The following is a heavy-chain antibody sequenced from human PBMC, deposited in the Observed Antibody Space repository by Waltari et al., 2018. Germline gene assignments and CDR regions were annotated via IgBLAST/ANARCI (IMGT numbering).Heavy chain of an antibody. J-gene: IGHJ4*02. Sequence: EAQLVESGGKLVQPGGSLILSCVASGFTFRRHWMSWVRQAPGRGLEWVATIKEDGSDKHYVDSVRGRVTISRDNANDSLYLQMNSLRAEDTAVYYCATWRWGQSEFDYWGQGTLVTVSS. CDR2: IKEDGSDK. CDR3: ATWRWGQSEFDY. D-gene: IGHD7-27*01. V-gene: IGHV3-7*01. CDR1: GFTFRRHW.